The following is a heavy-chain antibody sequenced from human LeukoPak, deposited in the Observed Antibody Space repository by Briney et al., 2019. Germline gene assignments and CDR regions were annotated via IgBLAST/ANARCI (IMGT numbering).Heavy chain of an antibody. J-gene: IGHJ4*02. V-gene: IGHV1-2*02. CDR3: ARVALTTVTAFDY. CDR2: INPNSGGT. D-gene: IGHD4-17*01. CDR1: GYTFTGYY. Sequence: EASVKVSCKASGYTFTGYYMHWVRQAPGQGLEWMGWINPNSGGTNYAQKFQGRVTMTRDTSISTAYMELSRLRSDDTAVYYCARVALTTVTAFDYWGQGTLVTVSS.